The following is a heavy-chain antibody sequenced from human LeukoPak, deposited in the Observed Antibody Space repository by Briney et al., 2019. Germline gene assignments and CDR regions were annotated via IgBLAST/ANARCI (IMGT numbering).Heavy chain of an antibody. CDR2: INNDGSDT. V-gene: IGHV3-74*03. CDR1: GLTFSRYW. J-gene: IGHJ3*02. D-gene: IGHD3/OR15-3a*01. CDR3: TRGGLNHAFDI. Sequence: GESLRLSCAVSGLTFSRYWMHWVRQTPGRGLVWVSRINNDGSDTTYADSVKGRFTISRDNSKNTLYLQMNSLRAEDTAVYYCTRGGLNHAFDIWGQGTMVTVSA.